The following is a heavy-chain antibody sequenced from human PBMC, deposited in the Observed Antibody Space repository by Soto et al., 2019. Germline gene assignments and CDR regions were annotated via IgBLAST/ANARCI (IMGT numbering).Heavy chain of an antibody. Sequence: QVQLVESGGGVVQPGKSLRLSCSVSGFTLNTYSMHWVRQAPGKGLEWVAVVSFDGVNKHYRDSVKGRFTISRDIAKNMLYLQMTSLRLEDTALYYCARDPDLIEAAGNYFDYCGQGTLVTVSS. V-gene: IGHV3-30-3*01. D-gene: IGHD6-13*01. CDR1: GFTLNTYS. J-gene: IGHJ4*02. CDR2: VSFDGVNK. CDR3: ARDPDLIEAAGNYFDY.